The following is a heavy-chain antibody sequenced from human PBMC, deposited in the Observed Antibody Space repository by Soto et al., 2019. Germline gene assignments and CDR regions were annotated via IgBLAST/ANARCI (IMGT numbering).Heavy chain of an antibody. CDR2: ISSSSSYI. CDR3: ARPTTVTSVCAFDI. CDR1: GFTFSSYS. V-gene: IGHV3-21*01. J-gene: IGHJ3*02. Sequence: GGSLRLSCAASGFTFSSYSMNWVRQAPGKGLEWVSSISSSSSYIYYADSVKGRFTISRDNAKNSLYLQMNSLGAEDTAVYYCARPTTVTSVCAFDIWGQGTMVTVSS. D-gene: IGHD4-17*01.